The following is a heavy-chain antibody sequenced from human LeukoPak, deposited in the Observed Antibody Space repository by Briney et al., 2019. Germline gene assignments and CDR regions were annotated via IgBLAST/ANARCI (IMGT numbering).Heavy chain of an antibody. J-gene: IGHJ4*02. CDR1: GYTFTSYD. CDR3: ARGLGRTAMVTRGEVRFDY. Sequence: ASAKVSCKASGYTFTSYDINWVRQATGQGLEWMGWMNPNSGNTGYAQKFQGRVTMTRNTSISTAYMELSSLRSEDAAVYYCARGLGRTAMVTRGEVRFDYWGQGTLVTVSS. D-gene: IGHD5-18*01. CDR2: MNPNSGNT. V-gene: IGHV1-8*01.